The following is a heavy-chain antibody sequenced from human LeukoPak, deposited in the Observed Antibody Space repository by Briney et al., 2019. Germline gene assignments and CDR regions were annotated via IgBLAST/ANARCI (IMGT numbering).Heavy chain of an antibody. CDR3: ARVVAAAGTDAFDI. CDR1: GYTFTSYA. D-gene: IGHD6-13*01. J-gene: IGHJ3*02. V-gene: IGHV7-4-1*02. Sequence: ASVKVSCKASGYTFTSYAMNWVRQAPGQGLEWMGWINTNTGNPTYAQGSTGRFVFSLDTSVSTAYLQISSLKAEDTAVYYCARVVAAAGTDAFDIWGQGTMVTVSS. CDR2: INTNTGNP.